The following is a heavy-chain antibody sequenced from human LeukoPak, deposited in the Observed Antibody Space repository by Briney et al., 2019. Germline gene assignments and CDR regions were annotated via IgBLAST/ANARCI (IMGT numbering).Heavy chain of an antibody. J-gene: IGHJ4*02. Sequence: GGSLRLSCAASGFTFSDHYMIWIRQAPGKGLEWISFIGRRNTSTLYGDSVKGRFTVSRDNAKNSLYLQMNNLRAEDTAVYYCARNPATRQWLVDYWGQGSLVTVSS. CDR3: ARNPATRQWLVDY. V-gene: IGHV3-11*06. CDR1: GFTFSDHY. CDR2: IGRRNTST. D-gene: IGHD3-22*01.